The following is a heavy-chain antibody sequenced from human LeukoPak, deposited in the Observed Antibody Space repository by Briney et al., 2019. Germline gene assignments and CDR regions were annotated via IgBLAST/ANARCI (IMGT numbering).Heavy chain of an antibody. D-gene: IGHD5-12*01. CDR3: AGEVGDSGYSDY. V-gene: IGHV4-59*01. CDR2: IYYSGST. J-gene: IGHJ4*02. Sequence: PSETLSLTCTVSGGSISSYYWSWIRQPPGKGLEWIGYIYYSGSTNYNPSLKSRAIISVDTSKNQISLKLRSVTAADTAVYFCAGEVGDSGYSDYWGQGTLVTVSS. CDR1: GGSISSYY.